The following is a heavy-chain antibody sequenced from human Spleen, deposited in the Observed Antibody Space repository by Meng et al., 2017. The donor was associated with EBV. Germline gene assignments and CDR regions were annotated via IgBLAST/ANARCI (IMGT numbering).Heavy chain of an antibody. J-gene: IGHJ4*02. CDR3: ARDLGGDFDY. CDR1: GYIFSSYD. CDR2: MNPTSGKT. Sequence: QGQLKQSGSELKKPGASVKVAGKASGYIFSSYDINWVRQATGQGLEWMGWMNPTSGKTGYAQKFQDRVTMTRDSAISTAYMELSSLRSDDTAVYYCARDLGGDFDYWGQGTLVTVSS. D-gene: IGHD3-16*01. V-gene: IGHV1-8*01.